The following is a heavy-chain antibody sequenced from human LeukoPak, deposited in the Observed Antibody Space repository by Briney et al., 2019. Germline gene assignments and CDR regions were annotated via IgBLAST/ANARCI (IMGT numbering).Heavy chain of an antibody. Sequence: SETLSLTCTVSGGSLNGYYWGWIRQPPGKGLECIGYIHSSEGTAHNASLKSRLTISLDTSKNQFSLTLSSVTAADTAVYYCARHVYGEGMDVWGQGTTVTVSS. CDR1: GGSLNGYY. CDR2: IHSSEGT. J-gene: IGHJ6*02. D-gene: IGHD4-17*01. V-gene: IGHV4-59*08. CDR3: ARHVYGEGMDV.